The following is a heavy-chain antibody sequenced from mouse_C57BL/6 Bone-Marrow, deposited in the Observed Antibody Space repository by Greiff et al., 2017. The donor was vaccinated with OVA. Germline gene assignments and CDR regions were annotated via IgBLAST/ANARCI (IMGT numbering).Heavy chain of an antibody. J-gene: IGHJ2*01. V-gene: IGHV14-4*01. D-gene: IGHD1-1*01. CDR1: GFNIKDDY. CDR3: TTSITFPFDY. Sequence: LVESGAELVRPGASVKLSCTASGFNIKDDYMHWVKQRPEQGLEWIGWIDPENGDTEYASKFQGKATITADTSSNTAYLQLSSLTSEDTAVYYCTTSITFPFDYWGQGTTLTVSS. CDR2: IDPENGDT.